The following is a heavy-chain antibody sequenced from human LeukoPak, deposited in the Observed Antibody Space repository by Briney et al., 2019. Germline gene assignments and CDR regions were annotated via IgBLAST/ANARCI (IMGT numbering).Heavy chain of an antibody. Sequence: SVKVSCKASGGTFSSYANSWVRQAPGQGLEWMGRIIPIFGTANYAQKFQGRVTITTDESTSTAYMELSSLRSEDTAVYYCARDGSITMVRGVIRDSYWFGPWGQGTLVTVSS. V-gene: IGHV1-69*05. CDR1: GGTFSSYA. J-gene: IGHJ5*02. D-gene: IGHD3-10*01. CDR3: ARDGSITMVRGVIRDSYWFGP. CDR2: IIPIFGTA.